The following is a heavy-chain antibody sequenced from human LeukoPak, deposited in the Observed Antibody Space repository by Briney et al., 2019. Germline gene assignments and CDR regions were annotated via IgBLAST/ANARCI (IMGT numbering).Heavy chain of an antibody. J-gene: IGHJ6*02. V-gene: IGHV3-7*01. CDR3: ARAGLTMVNYYYGMDV. CDR1: GFTFSSYW. CDR2: IKQDGSGK. D-gene: IGHD3-10*01. Sequence: GGSLRLSCAASGFTFSSYWMSWVRQAPGKGLEWVANIKQDGSGKYYVDSVKGRFTISRDNAKNSLYLQMNSLRAEDTAVYYCARAGLTMVNYYYGMDVWGQGTTVTVSS.